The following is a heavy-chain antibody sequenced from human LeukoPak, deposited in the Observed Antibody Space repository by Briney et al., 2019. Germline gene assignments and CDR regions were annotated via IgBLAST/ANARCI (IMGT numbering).Heavy chain of an antibody. CDR1: GFTFSSYW. Sequence: GGSLRLSCAASGFTFSSYWMSWVRQAPGKGLEWVANIKQDGSEKYYVDSVKGRFTISRDNAKNSLYLQMNSLRAEDTAVYYCARSRMVRGVILGHYYYYIDVWGKGTTVTVSS. J-gene: IGHJ6*03. CDR2: IKQDGSEK. D-gene: IGHD3-10*01. V-gene: IGHV3-7*01. CDR3: ARSRMVRGVILGHYYYYIDV.